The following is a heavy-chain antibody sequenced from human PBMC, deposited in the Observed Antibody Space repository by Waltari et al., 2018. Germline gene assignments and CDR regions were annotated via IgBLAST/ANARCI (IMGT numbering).Heavy chain of an antibody. CDR1: GLTFSNHW. V-gene: IGHV3-7*01. Sequence: EVQLVESGGGLVQPGGSLRLSCAASGLTFSNHWRTWVRQAPGKGLGWVANINQDGSEKYSVESVKGRFTISRDNAKNSLYLQLNSLRADDTAVYYCTRGGDDSSWYWRNWGQGTLVTVSS. CDR2: INQDGSEK. J-gene: IGHJ4*02. CDR3: TRGGDDSSWYWRN. D-gene: IGHD6-13*01.